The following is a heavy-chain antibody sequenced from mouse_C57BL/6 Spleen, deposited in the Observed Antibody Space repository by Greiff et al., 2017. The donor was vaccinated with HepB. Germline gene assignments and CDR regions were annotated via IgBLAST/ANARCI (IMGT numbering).Heavy chain of an antibody. D-gene: IGHD1-1*02. J-gene: IGHJ2*01. Sequence: VHVKQSGPELVKPGASVKISCKASGYSFTGYYMNWVKQSPEKSLEWIGEINPSTGGTTYNQKFKAKATLTVDKSSSTAYMQLKSLTSEDSAVYYCARGRRYYYPWGQVTTLTVSS. CDR2: INPSTGGT. CDR3: ARGRRYYYP. V-gene: IGHV1-42*01. CDR1: GYSFTGYY.